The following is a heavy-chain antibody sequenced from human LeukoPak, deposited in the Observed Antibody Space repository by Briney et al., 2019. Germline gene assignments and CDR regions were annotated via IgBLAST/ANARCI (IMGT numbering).Heavy chain of an antibody. CDR3: ARCLGGDYVANTYWYFDL. V-gene: IGHV3-53*01. Sequence: GGSLRLSCAASGFTVSSYYMSWVRQAPGKGLEWVSVIYIGGRTYYADSVTGRFIISRDNSKNTLYLQMNSLRAEDTVVYYCARCLGGDYVANTYWYFDLWGRGTLVTVSS. J-gene: IGHJ2*01. D-gene: IGHD4-17*01. CDR2: IYIGGRT. CDR1: GFTVSSYY.